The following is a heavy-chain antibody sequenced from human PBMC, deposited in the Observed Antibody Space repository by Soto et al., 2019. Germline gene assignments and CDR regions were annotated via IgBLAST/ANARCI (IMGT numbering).Heavy chain of an antibody. D-gene: IGHD6-19*01. J-gene: IGHJ4*02. CDR1: GGSISGHY. V-gene: IGHV4-59*11. CDR2: IFYSGST. Sequence: ETLSLTCTVSGGSISGHYWTWIRQSPGKGLEWIGYIFYSGSTNYNPSLKSRVTISVDTSKNQFSLKLSSVTAADTAVYYCARVGSSGWSPDYWGQGTLVTVSS. CDR3: ARVGSSGWSPDY.